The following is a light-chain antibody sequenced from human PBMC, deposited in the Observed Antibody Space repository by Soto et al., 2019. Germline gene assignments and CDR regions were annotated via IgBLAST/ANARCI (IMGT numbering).Light chain of an antibody. V-gene: IGLV2-14*01. Sequence: QSALTQPASVSGSPGQSITISCTGSSSDVGTYKYVSWYQQHPGKVPKLLIFEVSRRPSGVSHRFSGSRYGNTASLTISGLQAEDEADYYCSSYSSSSTSVVFGGGTKLTV. CDR2: EVS. CDR3: SSYSSSSTSVV. J-gene: IGLJ2*01. CDR1: SSDVGTYKY.